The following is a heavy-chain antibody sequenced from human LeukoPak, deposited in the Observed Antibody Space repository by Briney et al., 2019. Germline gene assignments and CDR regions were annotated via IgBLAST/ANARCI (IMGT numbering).Heavy chain of an antibody. J-gene: IGHJ6*02. CDR3: ARDSPWGMDV. CDR2: IIPIFGTA. V-gene: IGHV1-69*05. CDR1: GGTFSSYA. Sequence: SVKVSCKASGGTFSSYAISWVRQAPGQGLEWMGGIIPIFGTANYAQKFQDRVTMTTDTSTSTAYMELRSLRSDDTAVYYCARDSPWGMDVWGQGTTVTVSS.